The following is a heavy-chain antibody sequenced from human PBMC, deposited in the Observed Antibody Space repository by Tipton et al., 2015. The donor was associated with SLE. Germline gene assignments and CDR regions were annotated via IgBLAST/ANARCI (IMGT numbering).Heavy chain of an antibody. J-gene: IGHJ1*01. CDR1: GYTFTGYY. D-gene: IGHD3-22*01. CDR3: ARVVGCYDTAGLSQH. Sequence: QLVQSGAEVKKPGASVKVSCKASGYTFTGYYMHWVRQAPGQGLEWMGWINPNSGGTNYAQKFQGRFTMTRDTSISTAYMELSRLRSDDTAVYYCARVVGCYDTAGLSQHWGQGTLVTVSS. CDR2: INPNSGGT. V-gene: IGHV1-2*02.